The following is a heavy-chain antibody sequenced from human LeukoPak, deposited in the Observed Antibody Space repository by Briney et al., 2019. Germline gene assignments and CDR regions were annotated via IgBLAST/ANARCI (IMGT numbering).Heavy chain of an antibody. Sequence: ASVMVSSKASGYTFTSYGISWVRQAPGQGLEWMGWISAYNGNTNYAQKLQGRVIMTTDTSTSTAYMELRSLRSDDTAVYYCARGRDCSSTSCYTAPSRWFDPWGQGTLVTVSS. V-gene: IGHV1-18*01. J-gene: IGHJ5*02. CDR1: GYTFTSYG. D-gene: IGHD2-2*02. CDR2: ISAYNGNT. CDR3: ARGRDCSSTSCYTAPSRWFDP.